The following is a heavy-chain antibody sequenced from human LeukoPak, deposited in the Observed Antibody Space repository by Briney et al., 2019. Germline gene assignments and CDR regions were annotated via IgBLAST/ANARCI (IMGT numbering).Heavy chain of an antibody. D-gene: IGHD1-26*01. J-gene: IGHJ4*02. V-gene: IGHV3-74*01. CDR2: ISGDGSST. CDR3: ARSRGSYYFDY. CDR1: GFTFSRYW. Sequence: GGSLRLSCAASGFTFSRYWMHWVRQAPGMGLVWVSRISGDGSSTNYADSVKGRFTISRDNAKNSLYLQMNSLRAEDTAVYYCARSRGSYYFDYWGQGTLVTVSS.